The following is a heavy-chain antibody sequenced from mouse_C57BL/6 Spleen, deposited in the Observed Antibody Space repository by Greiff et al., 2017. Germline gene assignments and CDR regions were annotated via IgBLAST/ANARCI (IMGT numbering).Heavy chain of an antibody. J-gene: IGHJ2*01. CDR2: IYPGDGDT. Sequence: VQLQQSGAELVKPGASVKISCKASGYAFRSYWMNWVKQRPGKGLEWIGQIYPGDGDTNYNGKFKSKATLTVDKSSSTAYMQLSSLTSEDSAVYYCANGMHYGSSYDYWGQGTTLTVSS. CDR1: GYAFRSYW. D-gene: IGHD1-1*01. CDR3: ANGMHYGSSYDY. V-gene: IGHV1-80*01.